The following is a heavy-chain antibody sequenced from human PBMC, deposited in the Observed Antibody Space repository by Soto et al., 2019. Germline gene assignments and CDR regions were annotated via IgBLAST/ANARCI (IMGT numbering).Heavy chain of an antibody. D-gene: IGHD6-13*01. V-gene: IGHV3-49*04. CDR2: VRSETYGGST. CDR1: GFVSGDYA. J-gene: IGHJ4*02. CDR3: TRGRGTSGWYADY. Sequence: GGSLRLSCSASGFVSGDYAVTWVRQAPGKGLEWVGVVRSETYGGSTEYAASVKGRFRISRDDSESIAYLQMTNLKTENTAVYYCTRGRGTSGWYADYWGKGIRVTVSS.